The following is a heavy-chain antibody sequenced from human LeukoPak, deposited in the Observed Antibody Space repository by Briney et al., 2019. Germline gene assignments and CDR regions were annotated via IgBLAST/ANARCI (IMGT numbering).Heavy chain of an antibody. J-gene: IGHJ3*02. V-gene: IGHV4-61*01. CDR1: GGSVSSGSYY. D-gene: IGHD3-9*01. CDR3: ARDLPYYGILTGYNAFDI. Sequence: SETLSLTCTVSGGSVSSGSYYWSWIRQPPGKGLEWIGYIYYSGSTNYNPSLKSRVTISVDTSKNQSSLKLSSVTAADTAVYYCARDLPYYGILTGYNAFDIWGQGTMVTVSS. CDR2: IYYSGST.